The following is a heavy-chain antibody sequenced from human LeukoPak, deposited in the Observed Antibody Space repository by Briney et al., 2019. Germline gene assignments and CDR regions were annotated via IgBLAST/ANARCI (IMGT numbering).Heavy chain of an antibody. Sequence: GGSLRLSCAASGFTFSSYSMTWARQAPGKGLEWVSYISSSSSTIYYADSVKGRFTISRDSAKKSLYLQMNSLTVEDTAVYYCARCSSWYLEYFQLWGQGTLVTVSS. CDR2: ISSSSSTI. D-gene: IGHD6-13*01. CDR3: ARCSSWYLEYFQL. V-gene: IGHV3-48*01. CDR1: GFTFSSYS. J-gene: IGHJ1*01.